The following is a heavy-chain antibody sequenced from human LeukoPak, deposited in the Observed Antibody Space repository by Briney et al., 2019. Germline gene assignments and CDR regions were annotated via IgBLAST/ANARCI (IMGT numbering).Heavy chain of an antibody. V-gene: IGHV1-69*01. D-gene: IGHD6-19*01. CDR3: ARAGSSGWYRRKSSFFDY. CDR1: GGTFSSYA. Sequence: ASVKVSCKASGGTFSSYAISWVRQAPGQGLEWMGGIIPIFGTANYAQKFQGRVTITADESTSTAYMELSSLRSEDTAVYYCARAGSSGWYRRKSSFFDYWGQGTLVTVSS. CDR2: IIPIFGTA. J-gene: IGHJ4*02.